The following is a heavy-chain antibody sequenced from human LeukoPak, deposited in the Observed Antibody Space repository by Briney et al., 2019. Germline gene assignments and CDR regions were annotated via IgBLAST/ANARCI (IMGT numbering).Heavy chain of an antibody. Sequence: GGSLRLSCAASGFTFSSYNMDWVRQAPGKGLEWVSFIDSSSRYIYQADSVKGRFTISRDNAKSSVFLQMISLRAEDTAVYYCARGGAGATKDDTFDIWGQGTIVTVSS. D-gene: IGHD1-1*01. CDR3: ARGGAGATKDDTFDI. V-gene: IGHV3-21*01. CDR1: GFTFSSYN. CDR2: IDSSSRYI. J-gene: IGHJ3*02.